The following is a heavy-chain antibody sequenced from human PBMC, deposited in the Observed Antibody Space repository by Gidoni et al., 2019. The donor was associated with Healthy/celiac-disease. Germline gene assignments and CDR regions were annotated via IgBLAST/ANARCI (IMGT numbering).Heavy chain of an antibody. V-gene: IGHV3-15*01. CDR3: TTKTTADIVLMVYAIGDAFDI. CDR1: GVTLSNAW. Sequence: AASGVTLSNAWMSWVHQAPGKGLEWVGRIKSKTDGGPTDYAAPVKGRFTISRDDSKNTLYLQMNSLKTEDTAVYYCTTKTTADIVLMVYAIGDAFDIWGQGTMVTVSS. J-gene: IGHJ3*02. D-gene: IGHD2-8*01. CDR2: IKSKTDGGPT.